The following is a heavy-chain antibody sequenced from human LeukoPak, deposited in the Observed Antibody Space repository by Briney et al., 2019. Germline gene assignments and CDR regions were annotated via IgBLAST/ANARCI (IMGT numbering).Heavy chain of an antibody. CDR2: ISSSSTYI. J-gene: IGHJ4*02. V-gene: IGHV3-21*04. D-gene: IGHD1-1*01. CDR3: AKGLERESRLDS. CDR1: GFTFSSYS. Sequence: GGSLRLSCAASGFTFSSYSMNWVRQAPGKGLEWVSSISSSSTYIYYADSVKGRFTISRDNAKNSLYLLMNSLRAEDTALYYCAKGLERESRLDSWGQGTLVTVSS.